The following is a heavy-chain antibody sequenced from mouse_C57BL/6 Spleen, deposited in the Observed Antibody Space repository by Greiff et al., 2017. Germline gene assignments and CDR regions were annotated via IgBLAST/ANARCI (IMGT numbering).Heavy chain of an antibody. CDR2: ISSGSSTI. CDR1: GFTFSDYG. J-gene: IGHJ1*03. V-gene: IGHV5-17*01. CDR3: YGNYWYFDD. D-gene: IGHD2-1*01. Sequence: EVMLVESGGGLVKPGGSLKLSCAASGFTFSDYGMHWVRQAPEKGLEWVAYISSGSSTIYYADTVKGRFTISRDNAKNTLFLQLTSLRSEDTAMYYCYGNYWYFDDWGTGTTVTVSS.